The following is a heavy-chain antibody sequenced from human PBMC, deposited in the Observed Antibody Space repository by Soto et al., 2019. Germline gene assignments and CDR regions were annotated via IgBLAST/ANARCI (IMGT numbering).Heavy chain of an antibody. D-gene: IGHD6-19*01. J-gene: IGHJ6*02. V-gene: IGHV3-23*01. CDR3: AKAGSSGWYDYYYYGMDV. Sequence: GGSLELCCASCGVTLCIYAVTWVRQATGTGVEWASAISGSGGSTYYADSVKGRFTISRDNSKNTLYLQMNSLRAEDTAVYYCAKAGSSGWYDYYYYGMDVWGQGTTPTV. CDR1: GVTLCIYA. CDR2: ISGSGGST.